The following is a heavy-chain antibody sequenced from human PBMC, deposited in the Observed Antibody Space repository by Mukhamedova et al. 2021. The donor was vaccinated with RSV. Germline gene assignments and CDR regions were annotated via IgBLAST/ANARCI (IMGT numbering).Heavy chain of an antibody. V-gene: IGHV5-51*01. D-gene: IGHD5-18*01. Sequence: PGKGLEWMGIIYPGDSDTRYSPSFQGQVTISADKSISTAYMQWSSLKASDTAMYYCARHGIRVLYKVDTAMVNYWYFDLWG. J-gene: IGHJ2*01. CDR3: ARHGIRVLYKVDTAMVNYWYFDL. CDR2: IYPGDSDT.